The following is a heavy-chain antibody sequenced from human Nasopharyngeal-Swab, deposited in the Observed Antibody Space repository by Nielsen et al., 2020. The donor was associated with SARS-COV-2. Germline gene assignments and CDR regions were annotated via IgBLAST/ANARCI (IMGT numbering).Heavy chain of an antibody. J-gene: IGHJ4*02. Sequence: GESLKISCAASGFTFSNFRMNWVRQAPGKGLEWVSCISSNSDTKYYADSVKGRFTISRDNAKNSLYLQMNSLRAEDTAVYYCARDTTVATDYWGQGTLVTVSS. CDR1: GFTFSNFR. D-gene: IGHD4-23*01. CDR3: ARDTTVATDY. CDR2: ISSNSDTK. V-gene: IGHV3-48*01.